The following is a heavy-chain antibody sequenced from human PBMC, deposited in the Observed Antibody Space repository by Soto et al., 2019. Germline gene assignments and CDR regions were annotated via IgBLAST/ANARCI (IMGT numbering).Heavy chain of an antibody. CDR3: ARWGRFYDILTGPRSYYYGMDV. CDR1: GDPVSSTTYY. Sequence: PSETLSPTCTFSGDPVSSTTYYWSWIRHPPGKGLEWIGFIYYTGSTHYNPSLKSRVTISIDTSKNQFSLKLSSVTAADTAVYYCARWGRFYDILTGPRSYYYGMDVWGQGTTVT. J-gene: IGHJ6*02. CDR2: IYYTGST. D-gene: IGHD3-9*01. V-gene: IGHV4-61*01.